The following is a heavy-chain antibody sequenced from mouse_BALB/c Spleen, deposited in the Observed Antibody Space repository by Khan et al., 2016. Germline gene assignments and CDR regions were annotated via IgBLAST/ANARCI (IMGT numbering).Heavy chain of an antibody. CDR3: ARRRTTATWYFDV. D-gene: IGHD1-2*01. Sequence: QIQLVQSGPELKKPGETVKISCKASGYTFTNYGMNWVKQAPGKGLKWMGWINTNTGEPTYAEEFKGRFAFSLETSASTAYLQLNNLKNEDTAAYFCARRRTTATWYFDVWGAGTTVTVSS. J-gene: IGHJ1*01. CDR2: INTNTGEP. V-gene: IGHV9-3*02. CDR1: GYTFTNYG.